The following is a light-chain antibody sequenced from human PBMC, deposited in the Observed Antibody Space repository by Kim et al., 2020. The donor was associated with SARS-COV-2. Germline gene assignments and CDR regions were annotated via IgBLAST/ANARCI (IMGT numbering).Light chain of an antibody. CDR1: SSDVGGYNY. CDR3: CSNAGTYTWV. CDR2: DVS. Sequence: GQSVTISCTGTSSDVGGYNYVSWYQQHPGKAPKLMIYDVSKRPSGIPDRFSGSKSGNTASLTISGLQAEDEADFYCCSNAGTYTWVFGGGTQLTVL. V-gene: IGLV2-11*01. J-gene: IGLJ3*02.